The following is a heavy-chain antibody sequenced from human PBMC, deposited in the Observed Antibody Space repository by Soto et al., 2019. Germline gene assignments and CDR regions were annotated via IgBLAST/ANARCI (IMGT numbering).Heavy chain of an antibody. D-gene: IGHD1-26*01. CDR1: GYTFTSYD. V-gene: IGHV1-8*01. CDR3: ARGRGSGSLFKYYFDY. Sequence: VQLVQSGAEVKKPGASVKVFCKASGYTFTSYDINWVRQPTGQGLEWMGWMNPNSGNTGYAQKFQGRVTMTRNTSISTDYLELSSLRSEDTAVYYCARGRGSGSLFKYYFDYCGQGTLVTVSS. CDR2: MNPNSGNT. J-gene: IGHJ4*02.